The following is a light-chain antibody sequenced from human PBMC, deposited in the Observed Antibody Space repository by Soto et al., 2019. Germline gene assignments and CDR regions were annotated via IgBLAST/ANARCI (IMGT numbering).Light chain of an antibody. CDR2: DAS. CDR3: QQRSSWVT. J-gene: IGKJ5*01. Sequence: EIVLTQSPATLSLSPGERATLSCRASQSVSSYLAWYQQKPGQAPRLLIYDASNRATGIPARFSGSGSGTDFTLDISSLEPEDSAVYYCQQRSSWVTFGQGTRLEIK. CDR1: QSVSSY. V-gene: IGKV3-11*01.